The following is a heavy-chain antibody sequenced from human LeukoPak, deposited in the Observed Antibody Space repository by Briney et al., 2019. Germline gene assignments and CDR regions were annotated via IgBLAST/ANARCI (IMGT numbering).Heavy chain of an antibody. J-gene: IGHJ4*02. D-gene: IGHD3-22*01. CDR2: ISSSSSYI. CDR1: GFTFSSYS. V-gene: IGHV3-21*01. Sequence: GGSLRLSCAASGFTFSSYSMNWVRQAPGKGLEWVSSISSSSSYIYYADSVKGRFTISRDNAKNSLYLQMNSLRAEDTAVYYCARDGGQIVPEFYYDSSGYAKPQDYWGRGTLVTVSS. CDR3: ARDGGQIVPEFYYDSSGYAKPQDY.